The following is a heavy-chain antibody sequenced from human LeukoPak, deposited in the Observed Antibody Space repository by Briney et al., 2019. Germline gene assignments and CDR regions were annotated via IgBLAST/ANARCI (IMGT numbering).Heavy chain of an antibody. Sequence: SETLSLTCTVSGDSMSNYYWGWIRQPPGKGLEWIGYIYHSGSTSYNPSLTGRVTISVDTSNNQFSLMLSSVTAADTAVYYCARDKRGSYADYWGQGTLVTVSS. V-gene: IGHV4-59*01. CDR3: ARDKRGSYADY. CDR2: IYHSGST. J-gene: IGHJ4*02. CDR1: GDSMSNYY. D-gene: IGHD1-26*01.